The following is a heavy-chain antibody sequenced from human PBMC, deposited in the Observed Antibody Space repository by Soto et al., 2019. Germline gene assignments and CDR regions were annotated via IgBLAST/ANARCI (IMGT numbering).Heavy chain of an antibody. CDR1: GFTFSSYA. Sequence: GGSLRLSCAVSGFTFSSYAMSWVRQAPGKGLEWVSAISGSGGSTYYADSVKGWFTISRDNSKNTLYLQMNSLRAEDTAVYYCAKDESGSSSSYDYYGMDVWGQGTTVTVSS. D-gene: IGHD6-13*01. CDR2: ISGSGGST. J-gene: IGHJ6*02. V-gene: IGHV3-23*01. CDR3: AKDESGSSSSYDYYGMDV.